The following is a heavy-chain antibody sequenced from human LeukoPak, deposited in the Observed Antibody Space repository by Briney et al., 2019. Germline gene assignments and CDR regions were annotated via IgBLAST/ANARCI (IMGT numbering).Heavy chain of an antibody. D-gene: IGHD3-22*01. Sequence: RGSLRLSCAASGFTFSSYAMSWVRQAPGKGLEWVSAISGSGGSTYYADSVKGRFTISRDNSKNTLYLQMNSLRAEDTAVYYCAKAGNYYDSSGRDYWGQGTLVTVSS. V-gene: IGHV3-23*01. J-gene: IGHJ4*02. CDR3: AKAGNYYDSSGRDY. CDR2: ISGSGGST. CDR1: GFTFSSYA.